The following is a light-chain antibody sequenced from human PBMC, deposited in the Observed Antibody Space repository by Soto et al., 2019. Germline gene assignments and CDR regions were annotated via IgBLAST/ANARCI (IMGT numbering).Light chain of an antibody. V-gene: IGKV3-15*01. J-gene: IGKJ5*01. CDR3: QQYNDRPPIT. CDR1: QSVDNN. CDR2: GSF. Sequence: EIVMTQSPVTLSASPGESATLSCRASQSVDNNVAWYQQKPGQAPGLLIVGSFARATGIPARFSGSGSGSEFTLTISGLQSEDFAVYYCQQYNDRPPITFGQGTRLETK.